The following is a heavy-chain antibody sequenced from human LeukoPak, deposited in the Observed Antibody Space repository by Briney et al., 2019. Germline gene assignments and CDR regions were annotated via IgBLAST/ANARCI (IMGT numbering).Heavy chain of an antibody. CDR1: GFSFNMFA. V-gene: IGHV3-23*01. CDR3: ARQQRIRHCSEGVCTEGYYFDY. D-gene: IGHD2-15*01. Sequence: PGGSLRLSCAGTGFSFNMFAIDWVRPAPGKGLEWVSVLSRGGSTTNYADSVKGRFTISRDKSLNSVFLQLNSLRPEDTAVYYCARQQRIRHCSEGVCTEGYYFDYWGQGTLVTVSS. CDR2: LSRGGSTT. J-gene: IGHJ4*02.